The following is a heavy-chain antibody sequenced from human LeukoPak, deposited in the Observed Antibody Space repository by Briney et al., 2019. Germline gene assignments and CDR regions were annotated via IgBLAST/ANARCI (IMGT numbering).Heavy chain of an antibody. D-gene: IGHD3-22*01. CDR3: ARVPRNYFDGSGYIDY. V-gene: IGHV4-39*01. CDR1: GGSISNSNYY. J-gene: IGHJ4*02. Sequence: PSETLSLTCTVSGGSISNSNYYWGWIRQPPGKGLEWIGTIYYSGSTYYNPSLTSRVTISVNTSKNQFSLKVSSVTAADTAVYYCARVPRNYFDGSGYIDYWGQGSLVTVSS. CDR2: IYYSGST.